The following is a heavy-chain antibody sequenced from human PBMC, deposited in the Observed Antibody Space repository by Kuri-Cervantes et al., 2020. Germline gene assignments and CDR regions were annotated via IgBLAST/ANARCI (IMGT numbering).Heavy chain of an antibody. J-gene: IGHJ6*02. CDR2: IKCGGSEK. V-gene: IGHV3-52*01. CDR3: ASLPRYYYDSEHYGMDV. D-gene: IGHD3-22*01. Sequence: GGSLRLSCAASEFTFSSSWMHWVCQAPEKGLEWVADIKCGGSEKDYVDSVKGRFTISRDNSKNTLYLQMNSLRAEDTAVYYCASLPRYYYDSEHYGMDVWGQGTTVTVSS. CDR1: EFTFSSSW.